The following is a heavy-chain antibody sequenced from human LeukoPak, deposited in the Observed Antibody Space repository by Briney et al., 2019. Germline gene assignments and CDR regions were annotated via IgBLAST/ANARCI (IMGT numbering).Heavy chain of an antibody. D-gene: IGHD6-6*01. CDR3: AREAGSSSDYYYYYCMDV. J-gene: IGHJ6*03. CDR2: IYYSGST. Sequence: PSETLSLTCTVSGGSISSSSYYWGWIRQPPGKGLEWIGSIYYSGSTYYNPSLKSRVTISVDTSKNQFSLKLSSVTAADTAVYYCAREAGSSSDYYYYYCMDVWGKGTTVTVSS. CDR1: GGSISSSSYY. V-gene: IGHV4-39*07.